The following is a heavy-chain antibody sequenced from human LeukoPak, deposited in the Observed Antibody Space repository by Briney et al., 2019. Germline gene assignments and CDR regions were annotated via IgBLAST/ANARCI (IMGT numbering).Heavy chain of an antibody. CDR1: GGSISSGPYF. J-gene: IGHJ3*02. CDR3: ARRGKSVLRFLEWFGAFDI. CDR2: IWPSGST. V-gene: IGHV4-30-2*06. Sequence: SETLSLTCPVSGGSISSGPYFWSWIRQSPGQGLEWIGYIWPSGSTNYNPSLSGRVAISLDKSRNHFTLMVTAVTAADTAFYYCARRGKSVLRFLEWFGAFDIWGQGTMVTVSS. D-gene: IGHD3-3*01.